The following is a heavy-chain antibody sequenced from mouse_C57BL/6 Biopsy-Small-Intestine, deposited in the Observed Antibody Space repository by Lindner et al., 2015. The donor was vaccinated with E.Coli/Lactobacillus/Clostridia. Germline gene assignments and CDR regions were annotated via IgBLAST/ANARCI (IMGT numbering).Heavy chain of an antibody. CDR1: GYTFTSYW. CDR3: ARGREAYYSNFDY. J-gene: IGHJ3*01. Sequence: VQLQESGAELAKPGASVKLSCKASGYTFTSYWMHWVKQRPGQGLEWIGYINPSSGYTKYNQKFKDKATLTADKSSSTAYMQLSSLTYEDSAVYYCARGREAYYSNFDYWGQGTLVTVSA. CDR2: INPSSGYT. V-gene: IGHV1-7*01. D-gene: IGHD2-5*01.